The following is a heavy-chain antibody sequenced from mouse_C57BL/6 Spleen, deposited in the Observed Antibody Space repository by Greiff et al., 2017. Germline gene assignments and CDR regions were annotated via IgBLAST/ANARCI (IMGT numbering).Heavy chain of an antibody. CDR3: ARDGLYYFDY. CDR2: ISYSGST. CDR1: GYSITSGYD. J-gene: IGHJ2*01. V-gene: IGHV3-1*01. Sequence: EVKLQESGPGMVKPSQSLSLTCTVTGYSITSGYDWHWIRHFPGNKLEWMGYISYSGSTNYNPSLKSRISITHDTSKNHFFLKLNSVTTEDTATYYCARDGLYYFDYWGQGTTLTVSS.